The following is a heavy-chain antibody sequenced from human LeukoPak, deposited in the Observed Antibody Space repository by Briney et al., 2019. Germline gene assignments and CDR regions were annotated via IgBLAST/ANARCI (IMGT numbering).Heavy chain of an antibody. D-gene: IGHD3-22*01. V-gene: IGHV4-34*01. J-gene: IGHJ5*02. CDR3: ARGRNYDSSGYYSGVRFDP. CDR1: GGSFSGYY. CDR2: INHSGST. Sequence: PSETLSLTCAVYGGSFSGYYWSWIRQPPGKGLEWIGEINHSGSTNYNPSLKSRVTISVDTSKNQFSLKLSSVTAADTAVYYCARGRNYDSSGYYSGVRFDPWGQGTLVTVSS.